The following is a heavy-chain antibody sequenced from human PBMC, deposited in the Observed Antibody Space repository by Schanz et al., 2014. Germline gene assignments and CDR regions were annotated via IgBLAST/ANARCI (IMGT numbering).Heavy chain of an antibody. Sequence: QGQLVQSGPEVKEPGASVKVSCEASRYTFNTYGLNWVRQAPGQGLEWMGWISAYTNNTNYAQKVQGRVTMTTDTSTGTAYMELRSLRADDTAVYYCARDRRRYSSTASCLHDNWFDPWGQGTLVTVSS. D-gene: IGHD2-2*01. CDR3: ARDRRRYSSTASCLHDNWFDP. V-gene: IGHV1-18*01. CDR1: RYTFNTYG. J-gene: IGHJ5*02. CDR2: ISAYTNNT.